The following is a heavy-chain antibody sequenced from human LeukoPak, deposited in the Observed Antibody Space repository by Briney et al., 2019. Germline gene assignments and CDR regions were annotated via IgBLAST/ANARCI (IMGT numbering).Heavy chain of an antibody. CDR1: GFTVSSNY. J-gene: IGHJ5*02. D-gene: IGHD3-22*01. CDR2: IYSGGST. V-gene: IGHV3-53*01. Sequence: QPGGSLRLSCAASGFTVSSNYMSWVRQAPGKGLEWVSLIYSGGSTYYADSVKGRFTISRDNSKNTLYLQMNSLRAEDTAVYYCAREVFYDSSGYYSEPWGQGTLVTVSP. CDR3: AREVFYDSSGYYSEP.